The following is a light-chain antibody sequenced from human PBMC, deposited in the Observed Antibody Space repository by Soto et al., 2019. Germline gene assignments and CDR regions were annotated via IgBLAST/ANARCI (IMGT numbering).Light chain of an antibody. CDR3: QQYNSYSPT. Sequence: EIQMTQSPSTLSASVGDRFTSTGMASQSISVWLAWYQQKAGKARNLLIYKAYRLESGVPSRFSGSGSETEFTLTISGLQPGDSATYYCQQYNSYSPTVGQGTQVEIK. CDR1: QSISVW. V-gene: IGKV1-5*03. CDR2: KAY. J-gene: IGKJ1*01.